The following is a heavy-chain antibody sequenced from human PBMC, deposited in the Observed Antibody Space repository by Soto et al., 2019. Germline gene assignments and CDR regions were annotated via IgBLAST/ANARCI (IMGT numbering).Heavy chain of an antibody. V-gene: IGHV1-46*03. CDR1: GYTFTSYY. J-gene: IGHJ4*02. Sequence: ASVKVSCKASGYTFTSYYIHWVRQAPGQGLECMGIINLSGGGTTYAPKFQGRVTMTRDTSTSTVYMELSSLRSEDTAVYYCARGGVVVVPAVSFDYWGRGTLVTVSS. CDR3: ARGGVVVVPAVSFDY. D-gene: IGHD2-15*01. CDR2: INLSGGGT.